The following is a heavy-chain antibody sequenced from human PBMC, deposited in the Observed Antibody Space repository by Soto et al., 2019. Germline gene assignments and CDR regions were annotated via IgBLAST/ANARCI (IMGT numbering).Heavy chain of an antibody. J-gene: IGHJ3*01. D-gene: IGHD3-22*01. CDR2: VHYSGGT. CDR3: ARGYYDSRGQSNTFEV. Sequence: PSESLSLTCTTSGACMSSSYWSWIRQTPGKGLEWIGYVHYSGGTKDNPSLNGRVSLSIDTSKNQFSLKLSSVAAADTAVYYCARGYYDSRGQSNTFEVWGQGTIVTGSS. V-gene: IGHV4-59*01. CDR1: GACMSSSY.